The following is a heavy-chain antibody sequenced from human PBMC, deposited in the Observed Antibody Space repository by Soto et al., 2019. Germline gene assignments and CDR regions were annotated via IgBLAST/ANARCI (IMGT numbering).Heavy chain of an antibody. Sequence: PGGSLRLSCAASGFTFDYYAMHWVRQAPGKGLEWVSLISWDGGSTYYADSVKGRFTISRDNSKNSLYLQMNSLRAEDTALYYCARSTRIAVAGTLRYYYYGMDVWGQGTTVTVSS. J-gene: IGHJ6*02. D-gene: IGHD6-19*01. CDR2: ISWDGGST. CDR1: GFTFDYYA. CDR3: ARSTRIAVAGTLRYYYYGMDV. V-gene: IGHV3-43D*04.